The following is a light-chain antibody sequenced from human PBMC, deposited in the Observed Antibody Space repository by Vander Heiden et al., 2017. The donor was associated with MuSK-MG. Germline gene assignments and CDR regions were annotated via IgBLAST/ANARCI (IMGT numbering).Light chain of an antibody. CDR1: QDIDNF. V-gene: IGKV1-17*03. CDR2: AAS. J-gene: IGKJ2*01. Sequence: DIQMTQSPSALSASVGDRVTITCRASQDIDNFLAWFQQTPGKVPKRLIYAASNLQRGVPSRFSGSGSGTDFTLTSSSLQPEDFATYYCLQNDKYPPTFGQGSKVEIK. CDR3: LQNDKYPPT.